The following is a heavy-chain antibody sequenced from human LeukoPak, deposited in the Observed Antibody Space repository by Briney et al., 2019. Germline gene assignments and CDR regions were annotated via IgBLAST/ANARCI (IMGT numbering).Heavy chain of an antibody. CDR1: GGSISSGGYS. CDR2: IYHSGST. J-gene: IGHJ4*02. D-gene: IGHD3-22*01. V-gene: IGHV4-30-2*01. Sequence: SQTLSLTCAVSGGSISSGGYSWSWIRQPPGKGLEWIGYIYHSGSTYYNPSLKSRVTISVDRSKNQFSLKLSSVTAADTAVYYCARDLSNYYESSGSFDYWGQGTLVTVSS. CDR3: ARDLSNYYESSGSFDY.